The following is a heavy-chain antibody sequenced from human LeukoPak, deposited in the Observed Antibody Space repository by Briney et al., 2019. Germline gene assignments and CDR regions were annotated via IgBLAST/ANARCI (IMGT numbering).Heavy chain of an antibody. CDR3: ARDKSGSYDY. V-gene: IGHV3-72*01. CDR2: TGSKGNNYIR. CDR1: GFILSDYN. D-gene: IGHD1-26*01. J-gene: IGHJ4*02. Sequence: GGSLRLSCAASGFILSDYNMDWVRRAPGKGLEWIGRTGSKGNNYIREYAASVKGRFAISRDDSKSSVYLQINSLTTEDTAVYYCARDKSGSYDYCGQGTLVTVSS.